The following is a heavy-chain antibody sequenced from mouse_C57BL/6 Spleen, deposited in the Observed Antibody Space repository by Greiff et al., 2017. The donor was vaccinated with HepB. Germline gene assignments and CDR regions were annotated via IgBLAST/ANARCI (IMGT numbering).Heavy chain of an antibody. D-gene: IGHD2-4*01. J-gene: IGHJ1*03. CDR3: ARSWDYDGFDV. V-gene: IGHV1-64*01. CDR2: IHPNSGST. CDR1: GYTFTSYW. Sequence: VKLQESGAELVKPGASVKLSCKASGYTFTSYWMHWVKQRPGQGLEWIGMIHPNSGSTNYNEKFKSKATLTVDKSSSTAYMQLSSLTSEDSAVYYCARSWDYDGFDVWGTGTTVTVSS.